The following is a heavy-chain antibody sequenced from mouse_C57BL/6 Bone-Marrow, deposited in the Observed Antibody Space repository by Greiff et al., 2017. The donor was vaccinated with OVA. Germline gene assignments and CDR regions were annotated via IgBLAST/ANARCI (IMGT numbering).Heavy chain of an antibody. D-gene: IGHD1-1*01. J-gene: IGHJ1*03. Sequence: QVQLQQSGPGLVQPSQSLSITCTVSGFSLTSYGVHWVRQSPGKGLEWLGVIWSGGSTDYNAAFISRLSISKDNSKSQVFFKMNSLQADDTAIYHCASYYYGSSYGWYFDVWGTGTTVTVSS. CDR3: ASYYYGSSYGWYFDV. CDR2: IWSGGST. V-gene: IGHV2-2*01. CDR1: GFSLTSYG.